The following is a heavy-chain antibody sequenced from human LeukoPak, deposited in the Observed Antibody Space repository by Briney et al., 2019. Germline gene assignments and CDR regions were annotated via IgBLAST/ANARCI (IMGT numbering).Heavy chain of an antibody. CDR2: IYYSGST. D-gene: IGHD3-10*01. CDR3: ARVLYYYGSGSFDY. V-gene: IGHV4-39*07. Sequence: SETLSLTCTVSGGSISSSSYYWGWIRQPPGKGLEWIGSIYYSGSTYYNPSLKSRVTISVDTSKNQFSLKLSSVTAADTAVYYCARVLYYYGSGSFDYWGQGTLVTVSS. J-gene: IGHJ4*02. CDR1: GGSISSSSYY.